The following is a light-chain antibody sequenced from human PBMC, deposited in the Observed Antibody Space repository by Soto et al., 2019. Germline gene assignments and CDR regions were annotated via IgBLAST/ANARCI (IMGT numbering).Light chain of an antibody. J-gene: IGLJ1*01. V-gene: IGLV2-14*01. CDR1: SSDVGGYNY. Sequence: QSALTQPASVSWSPGQSITISCTGTSSDVGGYNYVSWYQQHPGKAPKLMIYDVSNRPSGVSNRFSGSKSGNTASLTISGLQAEDEAYYYGSSYTSSSTLLYAFGTGTKLTVL. CDR2: DVS. CDR3: SSYTSSSTLLYA.